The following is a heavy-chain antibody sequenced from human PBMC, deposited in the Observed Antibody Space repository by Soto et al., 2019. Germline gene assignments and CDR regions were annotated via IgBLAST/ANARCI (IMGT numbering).Heavy chain of an antibody. CDR1: GFTFSSYG. CDR2: ISYDGSNK. V-gene: IGHV3-30*18. J-gene: IGHJ4*02. CDR3: AKIPMRGSGSYSDY. Sequence: QVQLVESGGGVVQPGRSLRLSCAASGFTFSSYGMHWVRQAPGKGPEWVAVISYDGSNKYYADSVKGRFTISRDNSKNTLYLQMNSLRAEDTAVYYCAKIPMRGSGSYSDYWGQGTLVTVSS. D-gene: IGHD3-10*01.